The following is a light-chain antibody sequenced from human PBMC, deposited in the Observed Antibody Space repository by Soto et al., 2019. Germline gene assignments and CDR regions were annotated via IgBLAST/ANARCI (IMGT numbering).Light chain of an antibody. CDR1: SSDVGGYDY. J-gene: IGLJ2*01. CDR3: QVWDSRSDRVV. CDR2: EVT. Sequence: QSALTQPPSASGSPGQSVTISCTGTSSDVGGYDYVSWYQQHPGKAPKLMIYEVTKRPSGVPDRFSGSKSGNTASLTVSGLQAEDEADYYCQVWDSRSDRVVFGGGTKLTVL. V-gene: IGLV2-8*01.